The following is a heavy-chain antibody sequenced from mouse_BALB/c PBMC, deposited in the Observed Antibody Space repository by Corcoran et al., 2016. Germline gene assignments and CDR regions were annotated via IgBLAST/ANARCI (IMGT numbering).Heavy chain of an antibody. Sequence: QIQLVQSGPELKKPGETVKISCKDSGYTFTNYGMNWVKKAPGKGLKWMGWINTYTGEPTYADDYKGRFASSLETSASTAYLQINNLKNEDTATYFCAREPYAMDYWGQGTSVTVSS. CDR2: INTYTGEP. CDR3: AREPYAMDY. J-gene: IGHJ4*01. CDR1: GYTFTNYG. V-gene: IGHV9-3-1*01. D-gene: IGHD6-1*01.